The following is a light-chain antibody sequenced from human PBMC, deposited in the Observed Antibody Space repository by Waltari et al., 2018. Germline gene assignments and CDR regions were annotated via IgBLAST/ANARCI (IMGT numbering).Light chain of an antibody. J-gene: IGKJ2*01. CDR2: AAS. Sequence: DIQMTQSPSSVSASVGDRVTITCRASQNIRNYLNWYQQKPGEAPKLLIYAASTLQSAVPSRFSGSGSGTDFRLTISVLRPEDFAIYYCQQTYSTPPTFGQGTKMEIK. CDR3: QQTYSTPPT. V-gene: IGKV1-39*01. CDR1: QNIRNY.